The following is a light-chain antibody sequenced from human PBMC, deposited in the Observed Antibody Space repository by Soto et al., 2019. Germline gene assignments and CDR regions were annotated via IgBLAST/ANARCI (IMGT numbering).Light chain of an antibody. CDR1: QSVGSG. CDR3: QQYNNWPPYT. J-gene: IGKJ2*01. V-gene: IGKV3-15*01. Sequence: EVVMTQSPATLSVSPGERATLSCRASQSVGSGLSWYQQKPDQAPRLLIYGASTRATGIPDRFSGSGSGTEFTLTIYSLQAEDSAGYYCQQYNNWPPYTFGQGTKVDIK. CDR2: GAS.